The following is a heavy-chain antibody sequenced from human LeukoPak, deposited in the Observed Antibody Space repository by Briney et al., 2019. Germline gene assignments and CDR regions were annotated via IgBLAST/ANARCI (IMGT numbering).Heavy chain of an antibody. V-gene: IGHV4-59*11. CDR3: AREGTGSFDY. J-gene: IGHJ4*02. D-gene: IGHD2-8*02. Sequence: SETLALTCTVSSGSISSHYWSWIRQPPGKGLEWIGYIYYSGSTNYNPSLKSRVTISVDTSKNQLSLKLSSVTAADTAVYYCAREGTGSFDYWGQGTLVTVSS. CDR2: IYYSGST. CDR1: SGSISSHY.